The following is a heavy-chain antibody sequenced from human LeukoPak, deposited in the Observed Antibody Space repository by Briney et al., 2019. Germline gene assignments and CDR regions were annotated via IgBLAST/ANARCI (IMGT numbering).Heavy chain of an antibody. CDR3: AKGGKLRLGELSLFDY. V-gene: IGHV3-23*01. J-gene: IGHJ4*02. Sequence: PGGSLRLSCAASGFTFSSYAMSWVRQAPGKGLEWVSAISGSGGSTYYADSVKGRFTISRDNSKNTLYLQMNSLRAEDTAVYYCAKGGKLRLGELSLFDYWGQGTLVTVSS. CDR1: GFTFSSYA. D-gene: IGHD3-16*02. CDR2: ISGSGGST.